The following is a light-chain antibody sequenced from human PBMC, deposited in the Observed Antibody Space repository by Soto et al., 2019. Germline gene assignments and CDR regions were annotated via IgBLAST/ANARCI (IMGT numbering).Light chain of an antibody. J-gene: IGKJ1*01. CDR1: QTIFSN. V-gene: IGKV3-15*01. CDR3: QQYHDWPWT. CDR2: GAF. Sequence: EIVMTQSPGTLSVSPGDRATLSCRASQTIFSNLAWYQQKPGQAPRLLIYGAFTRAIGIPCRFSGRGSGTVFTHPISSIQSENFAVYSSQQYHDWPWTFGQGTKVEVQ.